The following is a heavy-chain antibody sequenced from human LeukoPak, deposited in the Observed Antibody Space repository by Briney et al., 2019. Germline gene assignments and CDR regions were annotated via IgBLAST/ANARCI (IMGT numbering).Heavy chain of an antibody. J-gene: IGHJ4*02. CDR3: ARVTPYYYGSGSYSFPLDY. D-gene: IGHD3-10*01. V-gene: IGHV4-34*01. CDR2: INHSGST. Sequence: KSSETLSLTCAVYGGSFSGYYWSWLRQPPGKGLEWIGEINHSGSTNYNPSLKSRVTISVDTSKNQFSLKLSSVTAADTAVYYCARVTPYYYGSGSYSFPLDYWGQGTLVTVSS. CDR1: GGSFSGYY.